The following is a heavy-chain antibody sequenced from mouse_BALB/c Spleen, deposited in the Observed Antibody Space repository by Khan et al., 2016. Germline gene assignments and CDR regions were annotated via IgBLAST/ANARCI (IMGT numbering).Heavy chain of an antibody. CDR1: GYTFTDYW. D-gene: IGHD1-1*01. Sequence: QVQLQQPGAELAKPGASVKMSCKASGYTFTDYWMHWVKQRPGQGLEWIGYINPTTGYTEYNQKFKDKATLTADKSSSTAYVQLSSLTSEDAAVYYCARWSYYYGSSYGGFAYWGQGTLVTVSA. V-gene: IGHV1-7*01. CDR2: INPTTGYT. J-gene: IGHJ3*01. CDR3: ARWSYYYGSSYGGFAY.